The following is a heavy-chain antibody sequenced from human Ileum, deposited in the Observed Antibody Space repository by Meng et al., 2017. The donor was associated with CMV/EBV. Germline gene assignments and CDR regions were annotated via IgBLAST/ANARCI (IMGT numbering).Heavy chain of an antibody. Sequence: GESLKISCAASGFTFSNYGMHWVRQAPGKGLEWVAFIHYGGSNKYYADSVKGRFTISRDNSNNLLYLQMNSLRAEDTAVYYCAKDFLRFLEWLSTFDYWGQGTLVTVSS. CDR3: AKDFLRFLEWLSTFDY. CDR1: GFTFSNYG. V-gene: IGHV3-30*02. D-gene: IGHD3-3*01. CDR2: IHYGGSNK. J-gene: IGHJ4*02.